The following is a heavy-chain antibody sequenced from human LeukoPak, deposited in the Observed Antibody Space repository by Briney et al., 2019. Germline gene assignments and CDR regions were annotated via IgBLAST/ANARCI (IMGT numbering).Heavy chain of an antibody. CDR2: IYYSGST. J-gene: IGHJ5*02. V-gene: IGHV4-59*08. CDR1: GGSISTFY. Sequence: SETLSLTCTVSGGSISTFYWSWIRQPPGKGLEWIGYIYYSGSTNYNPSLKSRLTISVDTSKNQFSLKLSSVTAADTAVYYCARHSSSRRNNWFDPWGQGTLVTVSS. D-gene: IGHD6-6*01. CDR3: ARHSSSRRNNWFDP.